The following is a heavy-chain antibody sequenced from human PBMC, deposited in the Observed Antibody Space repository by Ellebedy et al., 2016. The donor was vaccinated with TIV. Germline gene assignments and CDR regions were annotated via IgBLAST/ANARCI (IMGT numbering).Heavy chain of an antibody. J-gene: IGHJ5*02. Sequence: GESLKISCAASGLTFHSYGLHWVRQAPGKGLEWVTFIRYDGSDQYYADSVKGRFTVSRDNSKNTLTMHMNGLRPDDTAGYYCAKVLFAFGEFESPFDPWGQGTLVIVSS. V-gene: IGHV3-30*02. CDR1: GLTFHSYG. CDR2: IRYDGSDQ. CDR3: AKVLFAFGEFESPFDP. D-gene: IGHD3-10*01.